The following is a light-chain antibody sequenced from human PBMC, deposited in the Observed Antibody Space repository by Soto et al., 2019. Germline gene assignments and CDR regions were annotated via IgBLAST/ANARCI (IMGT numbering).Light chain of an antibody. J-gene: IGLJ1*01. CDR2: IND. Sequence: QSVLTQPPSASGTPGQRITISCSGSSSNIGDNPVNWYQQLPGAAPKLLIYINDQRPSGVPDRFSGSKSGTSASLAISGLQPEDEADYYCAAWDDSLNALLGTG. V-gene: IGLV1-44*01. CDR1: SSNIGDNP. CDR3: AAWDDSLNAL.